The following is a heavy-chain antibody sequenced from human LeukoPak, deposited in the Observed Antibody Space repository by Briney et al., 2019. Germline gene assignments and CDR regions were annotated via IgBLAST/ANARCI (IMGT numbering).Heavy chain of an antibody. V-gene: IGHV1-2*02. CDR1: GCTFTGYY. D-gene: IGHD3-3*02. J-gene: IGHJ3*01. Sequence: GTSGKVCCKASGCTFTGYYMHWVRQAPGQGLEWMGWINPNSGGTNYAEKFQGRLTMTSDTSITTSYMELSRLRSDDTAVYYCARVTRALPSGLAAFHVWGQGTMVTVSS. CDR2: INPNSGGT. CDR3: ARVTRALPSGLAAFHV.